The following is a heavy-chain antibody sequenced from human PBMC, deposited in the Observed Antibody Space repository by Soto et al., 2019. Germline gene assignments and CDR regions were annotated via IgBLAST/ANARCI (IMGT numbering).Heavy chain of an antibody. J-gene: IGHJ4*02. D-gene: IGHD6-13*01. Sequence: PGGSLRLSCAASEFSFDDSAMSWVRQAPGKGLEWVSSITYTGVSTYYADSVKGRFTISRDNSRDTLFLQMNSLRAEDTAIYYLAKYSVWYPYFDYWGQGTLVTVSS. CDR2: ITYTGVST. CDR1: EFSFDDSA. CDR3: AKYSVWYPYFDY. V-gene: IGHV3-23*01.